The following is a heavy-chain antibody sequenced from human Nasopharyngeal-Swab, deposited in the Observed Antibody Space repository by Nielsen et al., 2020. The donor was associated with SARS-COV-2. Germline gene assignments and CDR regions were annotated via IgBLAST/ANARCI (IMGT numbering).Heavy chain of an antibody. J-gene: IGHJ6*02. CDR2: ISPNTRTV. V-gene: IGHV3-48*02. CDR3: ARDGGPGYDMDD. D-gene: IGHD3-10*01. Sequence: VREAPGKGLEWVSYISPNTRTVYHADSVQGRFTIARDNAKNSLYLQMNCLRDEDAGLYYCARDGGPGYDMDDWGQGTPVTVSS.